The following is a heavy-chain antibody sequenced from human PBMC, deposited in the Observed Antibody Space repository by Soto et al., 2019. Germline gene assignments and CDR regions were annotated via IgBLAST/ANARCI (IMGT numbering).Heavy chain of an antibody. D-gene: IGHD2-2*01. CDR3: ASQGVYIVLVPASHPPGYYYYGMDV. CDR1: GGTFSSYT. V-gene: IGHV1-69*02. CDR2: IIPILGIA. J-gene: IGHJ6*02. Sequence: SVKVSCKASGGTFSSYTISWVRQAPGQGLEWMGRIIPILGIANYAQKFQGRVTITADKSTSTAYMELSSLRSEDTAVYYCASQGVYIVLVPASHPPGYYYYGMDVWGQGTTVTVSS.